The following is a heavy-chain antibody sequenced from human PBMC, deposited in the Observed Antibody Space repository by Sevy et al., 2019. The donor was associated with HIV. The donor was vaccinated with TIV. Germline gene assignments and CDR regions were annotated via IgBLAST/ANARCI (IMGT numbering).Heavy chain of an antibody. D-gene: IGHD3-16*01. CDR3: AKDDWGTTFRSSPDY. Sequence: GGSLRLSCAVSGFTFSSSAMGWVRQAPGKGLEWVSTISGGGGSAYYADSVKGRFTISRDNSKITLYLQMNSLRAEDTAVYYCAKDDWGTTFRSSPDYWVQGTLVTVSS. J-gene: IGHJ4*02. CDR1: GFTFSSSA. CDR2: ISGGGGSA. V-gene: IGHV3-23*01.